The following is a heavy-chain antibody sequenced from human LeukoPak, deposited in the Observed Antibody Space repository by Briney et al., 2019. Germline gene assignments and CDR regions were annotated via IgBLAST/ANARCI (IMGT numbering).Heavy chain of an antibody. CDR3: ARNRRSARYSSGWYGY. V-gene: IGHV1-8*01. Sequence: GASVTVSCKASGYAFTSYDINWVRQATGQGLEWMGWMNPNSGNTGYAQKFQGRVTMTRNTSISTAYMELSSLRSEDTAVYYCARNRRSARYSSGWYGYWGQGTLVTVSS. D-gene: IGHD6-19*01. J-gene: IGHJ4*02. CDR1: GYAFTSYD. CDR2: MNPNSGNT.